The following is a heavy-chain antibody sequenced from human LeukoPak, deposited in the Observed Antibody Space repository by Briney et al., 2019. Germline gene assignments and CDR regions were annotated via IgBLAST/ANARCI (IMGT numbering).Heavy chain of an antibody. CDR3: AKDGIRHYYDSSGYYGDY. CDR1: GFSFSSYG. D-gene: IGHD3-22*01. Sequence: GRSLRLSCVASGFSFSSYGMHWVRQAPGKGLEWVAGISYEGSNEYYADSVKGRFTISRDNSKNTLNLQMTSLRAEDTAVYYCAKDGIRHYYDSSGYYGDYWGQGTLVTVSS. CDR2: ISYEGSNE. V-gene: IGHV3-30*18. J-gene: IGHJ4*02.